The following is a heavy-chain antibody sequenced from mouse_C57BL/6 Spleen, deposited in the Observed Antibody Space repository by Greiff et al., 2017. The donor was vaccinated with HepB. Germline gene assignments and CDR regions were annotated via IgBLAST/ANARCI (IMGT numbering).Heavy chain of an antibody. CDR1: GYTFTSYW. Sequence: QVQLKQPGAELVMPGASVKLSCKASGYTFTSYWMHWVKQRPGQGLEWIGEIDPSDSYTNYNQKFKGKSTLTVDKSSSTAYMQLSSLTSEDSAVYYCARGILNYGSSYGYFDVWGTGTTVTVSS. D-gene: IGHD1-1*01. CDR2: IDPSDSYT. CDR3: ARGILNYGSSYGYFDV. J-gene: IGHJ1*03. V-gene: IGHV1-69*01.